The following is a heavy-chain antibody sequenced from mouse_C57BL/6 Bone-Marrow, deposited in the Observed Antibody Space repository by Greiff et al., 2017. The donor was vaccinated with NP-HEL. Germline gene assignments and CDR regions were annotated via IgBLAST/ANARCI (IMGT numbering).Heavy chain of an antibody. Sequence: QVTLKVSGPGILQSSQTLSLTCSFSGFSLSTSGMGVSWIRQPSGKGLEWLAHIYWDDDKRYNPSLKSRLTISKDTSRNPVFLKITSVDTADTATYYCATNYYGSSYDAMDYWGQGTSVTVSS. D-gene: IGHD1-1*01. CDR2: IYWDDDK. V-gene: IGHV8-12*01. J-gene: IGHJ4*01. CDR1: GFSLSTSGMG. CDR3: ATNYYGSSYDAMDY.